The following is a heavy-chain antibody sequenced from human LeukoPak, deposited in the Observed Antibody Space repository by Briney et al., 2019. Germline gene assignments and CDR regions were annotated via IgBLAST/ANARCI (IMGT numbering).Heavy chain of an antibody. CDR3: SKGANIGGDYGVFDY. V-gene: IGHV3-23*01. CDR2: TNGGGDYT. J-gene: IGHJ4*02. Sequence: GGSLRLSCAASGFSFSSYGMHWVRQAPGKGLEWVSSTNGGGDYTYCADSVRGRFSISRDNSDNTLYLQMSSLRADDTAVYYCSKGANIGGDYGVFDYWGQGTLVTVSS. D-gene: IGHD4-17*01. CDR1: GFSFSSYG.